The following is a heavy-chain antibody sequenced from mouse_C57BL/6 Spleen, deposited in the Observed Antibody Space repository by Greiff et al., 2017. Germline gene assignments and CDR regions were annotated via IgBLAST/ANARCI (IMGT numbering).Heavy chain of an antibody. J-gene: IGHJ1*03. D-gene: IGHD5-1*01. CDR3: AGERVYLWYFDV. V-gene: IGHV2-2*01. Sequence: VQGVESGPGLVQPSQSLSITCTVSGFSLTSYGVHWVRQSPGKGLEWMGVIWSGGSTDYNAAFISRLSISKDNSTSQVFFKMNRLQADDTAIYYCAGERVYLWYFDVWGTGTTVTVSS. CDR2: IWSGGST. CDR1: GFSLTSYG.